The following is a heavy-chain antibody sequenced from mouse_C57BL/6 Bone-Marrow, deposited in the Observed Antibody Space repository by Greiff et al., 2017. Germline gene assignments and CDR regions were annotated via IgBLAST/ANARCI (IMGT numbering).Heavy chain of an antibody. Sequence: QVQLQQPGAELVRPGTSVKLSCKASGYTFTSYWMHWVKQRPGQGLEWIGVIDPSDSYTNYNQKFKGKATLTVDTSSSTAYMQLSSLTSEDSAVYFCARARLTTFFDYWGQGTTLTVSA. CDR1: GYTFTSYW. D-gene: IGHD2-12*01. J-gene: IGHJ2*01. CDR3: ARARLTTFFDY. V-gene: IGHV1-59*01. CDR2: IDPSDSYT.